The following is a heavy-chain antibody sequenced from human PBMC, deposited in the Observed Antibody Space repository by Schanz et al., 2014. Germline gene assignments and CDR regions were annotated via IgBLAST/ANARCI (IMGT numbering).Heavy chain of an antibody. D-gene: IGHD6-13*01. J-gene: IGHJ4*02. CDR1: GYTFTSYG. CDR3: ASSGAGYSSSWDFGY. V-gene: IGHV1-18*01. Sequence: QVQLVQSGAEVKKPGASVKVSCKASGYTFTSYGINWVRQAPGQGLEWMGWISAYNGHTDYAQKLQGRVTLTTDTSTSTAYMDLRNLRSDNTAVYYWASSGAGYSSSWDFGYWGQGTLVTVSS. CDR2: ISAYNGHT.